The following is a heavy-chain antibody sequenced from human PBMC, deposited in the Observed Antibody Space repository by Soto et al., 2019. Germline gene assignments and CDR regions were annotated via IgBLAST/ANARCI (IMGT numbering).Heavy chain of an antibody. J-gene: IGHJ4*01. CDR1: GFTFSSYA. V-gene: IGHV3-30-3*01. CDR2: ISYDGSNK. CDR3: AKDFKGYYFHN. Sequence: QVQLVESGGGVVQPGRSPRLSCAASGFTFSSYAMHWVRQAPGKGLEWVAVISYDGSNKYYADSVKGRFTISRDNSKKPLYLKMNRLRAEDAAVYYCAKDFKGYYFHNGAKEPLVPVSS.